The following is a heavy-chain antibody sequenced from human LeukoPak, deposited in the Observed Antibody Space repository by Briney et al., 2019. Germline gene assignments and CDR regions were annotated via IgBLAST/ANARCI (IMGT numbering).Heavy chain of an antibody. J-gene: IGHJ4*02. CDR1: GGSISTFH. Sequence: SETLSLTCTVSGGSISTFHWSWIRQPLGKGLQWIGNIYNNGGTKYNPSLESRVTILVDTSEKQVSLKLTSVTAADTAVYYCAGRPGTGPTDYWGRGTLVTVSS. V-gene: IGHV4-59*01. CDR3: AGRPGTGPTDY. D-gene: IGHD3/OR15-3a*01. CDR2: IYNNGGT.